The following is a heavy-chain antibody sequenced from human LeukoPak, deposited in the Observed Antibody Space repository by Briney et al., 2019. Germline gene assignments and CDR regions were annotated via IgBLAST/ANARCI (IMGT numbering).Heavy chain of an antibody. CDR3: ARRNDPYYFDY. V-gene: IGHV4-30-4*08. CDR1: GGSISSGDYY. D-gene: IGHD3-16*01. CDR2: IYYSGSS. Sequence: SETLSLTCTVSGGSISSGDYYWSWIRQPPGKGLEWIGHIYYSGSSFYNPSPKSRLTISVDTSKNHFSLNLSSVTAADTAVYYCARRNDPYYFDYWGQGTLVTVSS. J-gene: IGHJ4*02.